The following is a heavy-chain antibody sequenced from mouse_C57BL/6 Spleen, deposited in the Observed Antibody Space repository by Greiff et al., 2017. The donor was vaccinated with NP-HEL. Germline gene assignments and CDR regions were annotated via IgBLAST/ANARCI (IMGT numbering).Heavy chain of an antibody. Sequence: VHVKQSGPELVKPGASVKISCKASGYSFTGYYMNWVKQSPEKSLEWIGEINPSTGGTTYNQKFKAKATLTVDKSSSTAYMQLKSLTSEDSAVYYCARRYDYDGDYFDYWGQGTTLTVSS. CDR1: GYSFTGYY. J-gene: IGHJ2*01. V-gene: IGHV1-42*01. CDR3: ARRYDYDGDYFDY. CDR2: INPSTGGT. D-gene: IGHD2-4*01.